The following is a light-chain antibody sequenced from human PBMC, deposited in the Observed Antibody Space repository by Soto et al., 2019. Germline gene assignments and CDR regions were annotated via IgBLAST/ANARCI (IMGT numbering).Light chain of an antibody. CDR1: QNVYNN. CDR3: QQCRNWPLT. CDR2: DAS. J-gene: IGKJ4*01. V-gene: IGKV3-15*01. Sequence: EIVMTQSPATLSVSPGEGATLSCKASQNVYNNLAWYQQRPGQPPRLLIYDASTRATGISARFSGSGYGTEFTLTISSLQSEDFAVYFCQQCRNWPLTFGGGTKVDNK.